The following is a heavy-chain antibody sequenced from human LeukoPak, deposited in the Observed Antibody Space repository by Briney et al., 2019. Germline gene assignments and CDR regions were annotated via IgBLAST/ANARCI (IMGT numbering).Heavy chain of an antibody. CDR3: ARIGYSYPSDY. V-gene: IGHV4-34*01. CDR1: GGSISSYY. Sequence: PSETLSLTCTVSGGSISSYYWSWIRQPPGKGLEWIGEINHSGSTNYNPSLKSRVTISVDTSKNQFSLKLSSVTAADTAVYYCARIGYSYPSDYWGQGTLVTVSS. CDR2: INHSGST. J-gene: IGHJ4*02. D-gene: IGHD5-18*01.